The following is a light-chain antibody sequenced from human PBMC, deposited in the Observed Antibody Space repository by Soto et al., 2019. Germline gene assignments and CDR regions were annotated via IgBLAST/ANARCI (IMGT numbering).Light chain of an antibody. J-gene: IGLJ1*01. CDR3: CSYAGSSTFYV. V-gene: IGLV2-23*01. CDR1: SSDVGSYNL. CDR2: EGS. Sequence: QSVLTQRASVSGSPGQSITISCTGTSSDVGSYNLVSWYQQHPGKAPKLMIYEGSKRPSGVSNRFSGSKSGNTASLTTSGLQAEDEADYYCCSYAGSSTFYVFGTGT.